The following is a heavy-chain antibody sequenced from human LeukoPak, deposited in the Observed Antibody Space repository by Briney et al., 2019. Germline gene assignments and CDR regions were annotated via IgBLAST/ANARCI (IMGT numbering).Heavy chain of an antibody. J-gene: IGHJ3*02. CDR2: ISSSISTM. CDR3: ARDFAYGEGFDI. D-gene: IGHD4-17*01. V-gene: IGHV3-48*02. CDR1: GFPSSTYS. Sequence: GSPRLSCAASGFPSSTYSKNWVRQAPGKGLEWVSYISSSISTMYYAASVEGRCTISRDNAKTSLYLQMNSLRDEDTAIYYCARDFAYGEGFDIWGQ.